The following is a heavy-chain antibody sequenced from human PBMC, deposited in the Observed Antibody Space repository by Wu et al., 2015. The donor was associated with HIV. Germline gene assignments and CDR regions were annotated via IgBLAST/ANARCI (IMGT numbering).Heavy chain of an antibody. J-gene: IGHJ6*03. V-gene: IGHV1-2*02. Sequence: QVQLVQSGAEVKKPGASVKVSCKASGYTFTGYYMHWVRQAPGQGLEWMGWINPNSGGTNYAQKFQGRVTMTRDTSISTAYMELSRLRSDDTAVYYCARDYIVVVPAAIRQEYYYYYMDVWGKGTTVTVSS. CDR2: INPNSGGT. D-gene: IGHD2-2*02. CDR3: ARDYIVVVPAAIRQEYYYYYMDV. CDR1: GYTFTGYY.